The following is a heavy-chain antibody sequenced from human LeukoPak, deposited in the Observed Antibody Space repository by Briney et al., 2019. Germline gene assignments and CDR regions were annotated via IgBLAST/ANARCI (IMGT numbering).Heavy chain of an antibody. J-gene: IGHJ4*02. CDR2: IYYSGNT. D-gene: IGHD3-10*01. Sequence: SETLSLTCTVSGVSISSSNSYWGWIRQPPGRGLEWIGSIYYSGNTYYNASLKSQVTISVDTSKKQFSLKLSSVTAADTAVYYCAGNYYGSGSYYSEDRYWGQGTLVTVSS. CDR1: GVSISSSNSY. CDR3: AGNYYGSGSYYSEDRY. V-gene: IGHV4-39*07.